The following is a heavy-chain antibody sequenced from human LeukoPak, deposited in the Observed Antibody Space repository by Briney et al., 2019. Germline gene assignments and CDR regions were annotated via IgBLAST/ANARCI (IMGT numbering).Heavy chain of an antibody. CDR3: ARDIYCTNGVCRDY. Sequence: PGGSLRLSCAASGFRFSDFAMSWVRQAPGKGLEWVSSISSSSSYIYYADSVKGRFTISRDNAKNSLYLQMNSLRAEDTAVYYCARDIYCTNGVCRDYWGQGTLVTVSS. J-gene: IGHJ4*02. CDR2: ISSSSSYI. D-gene: IGHD2-8*01. CDR1: GFRFSDFA. V-gene: IGHV3-21*01.